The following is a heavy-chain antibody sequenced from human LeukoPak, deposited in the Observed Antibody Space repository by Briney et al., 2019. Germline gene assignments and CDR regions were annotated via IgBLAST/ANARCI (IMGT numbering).Heavy chain of an antibody. CDR1: GFTFSSYA. CDR3: AKLVDTVMVDDY. D-gene: IGHD5-18*01. CDR2: IYSGGST. Sequence: GGSLRLSCAASGFTFSSYAMSWVRQAPGKGLEWVSVIYSGGSTYYADSVKGRFTISRDNSKNTLYLQMNSLRAEDTAVYYCAKLVDTVMVDDYWGQGTLVTVSS. V-gene: IGHV3-23*03. J-gene: IGHJ4*02.